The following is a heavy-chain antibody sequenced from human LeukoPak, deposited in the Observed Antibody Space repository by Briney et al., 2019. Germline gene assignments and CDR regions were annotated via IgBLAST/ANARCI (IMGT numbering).Heavy chain of an antibody. D-gene: IGHD6-13*01. CDR1: GGSISSSYSY. CDR2: IYYSGST. V-gene: IGHV4-31*03. J-gene: IGHJ6*02. Sequence: SETLSLTCTVSGGSISSSYSYWSWIRQHPGKGLEWIGYIYYSGSTYYNPSLKSRVTISVDTSKNQFSLKLSSVTAADTAVYYCARDPRPPRIAAAGHYYGMDVWGQGTTVTVSS. CDR3: ARDPRPPRIAAAGHYYGMDV.